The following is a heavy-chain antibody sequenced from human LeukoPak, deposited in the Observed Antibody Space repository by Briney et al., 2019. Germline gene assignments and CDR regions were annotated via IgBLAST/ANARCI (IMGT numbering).Heavy chain of an antibody. D-gene: IGHD3/OR15-3a*01. CDR3: ARDRAANQDWVEFDP. Sequence: EGPLRLSCAVSGFGVSDYYMSWVRQAPGKGPEWVGLIRDSGEAFYADFARGRFAISRDESENTLYLQMNSLRVEDTAVYFCARDRAANQDWVEFDPWGQGTPVIVSS. J-gene: IGHJ5*02. CDR1: GFGVSDYY. CDR2: IRDSGEA. V-gene: IGHV3-66*03.